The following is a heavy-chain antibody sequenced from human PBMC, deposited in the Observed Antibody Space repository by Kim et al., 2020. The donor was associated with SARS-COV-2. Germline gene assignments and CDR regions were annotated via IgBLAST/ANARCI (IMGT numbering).Heavy chain of an antibody. V-gene: IGHV4-39*01. J-gene: IGHJ5*02. CDR1: GGFINRSFFY. D-gene: IGHD1-1*01. Sequence: SETLSLTCSVSGGFINRSFFYWGWVRQAPGKGLEWLARIYYTWTTYYNPSLKSRLSISVDNSNNQFSLTLSSVTAADTAVYYFVSHNKYNINDADSWGQG. CDR3: VSHNKYNINDADS. CDR2: IYYTWTT.